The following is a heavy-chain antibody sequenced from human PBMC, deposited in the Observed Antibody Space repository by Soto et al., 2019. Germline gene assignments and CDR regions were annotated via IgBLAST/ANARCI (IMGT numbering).Heavy chain of an antibody. CDR1: SVSNAW. CDR3: TTIQLRLHDGY. D-gene: IGHD5-18*01. Sequence: SVSNAWMNWVRQAPGKGLEWVGRIKSKTDGGTTDYAAPVKGRFTISRDDSKNTLYLQMNSLKTEDTAVYYCTTIQLRLHDGYWGQGTLVTVSS. J-gene: IGHJ4*02. V-gene: IGHV3-15*07. CDR2: IKSKTDGGTT.